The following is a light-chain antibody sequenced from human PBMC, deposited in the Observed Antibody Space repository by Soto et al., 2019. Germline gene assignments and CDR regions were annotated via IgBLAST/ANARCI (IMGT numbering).Light chain of an antibody. CDR1: QRVSGSN. CDR3: HYYGRSPLP. J-gene: IGKJ4*01. V-gene: IGKV3-20*01. Sequence: EIVLTQSPGTLSLSPGERVNISYRASQRVSGSNVGWYQQKPGQAPSLLIYGASKRTTGVPDRFSGSGSGTDVTLPISRLEPEEFAVYYCHYYGRSPLPFGGGTKVEIK. CDR2: GAS.